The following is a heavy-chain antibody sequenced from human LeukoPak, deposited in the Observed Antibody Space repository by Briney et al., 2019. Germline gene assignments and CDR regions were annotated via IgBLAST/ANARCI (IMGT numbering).Heavy chain of an antibody. Sequence: SETLSLTCTVSGGSISSDSYYWSWIRQPAGKGLEWIGRIYTSGSTNYNPSLKSRVTISVDTSNNQFSLKLSSVTAADTAVYYCARDPDNDSSRGAFDYWGQGALVTVSS. CDR3: ARDPDNDSSRGAFDY. CDR1: GGSISSDSYY. V-gene: IGHV4-61*02. D-gene: IGHD3-22*01. CDR2: IYTSGST. J-gene: IGHJ4*02.